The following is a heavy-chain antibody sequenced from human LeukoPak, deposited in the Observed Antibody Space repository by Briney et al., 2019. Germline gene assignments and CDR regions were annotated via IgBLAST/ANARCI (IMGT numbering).Heavy chain of an antibody. Sequence: SGGSLRLSCAASGFTFSTSWMTWVRQAPGKGLEWVANIKQDGSEKYYVDSVKGRFAVSRDNAKNSLYLQTNSLRAEDTAVYYCARAQSGFWSGYCFDYWGQGTLVTVSS. CDR2: IKQDGSEK. V-gene: IGHV3-7*01. J-gene: IGHJ4*02. CDR1: GFTFSTSW. CDR3: ARAQSGFWSGYCFDY. D-gene: IGHD3-3*01.